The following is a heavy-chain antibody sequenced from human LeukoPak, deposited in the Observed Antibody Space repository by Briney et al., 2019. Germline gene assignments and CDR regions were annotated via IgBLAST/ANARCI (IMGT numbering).Heavy chain of an antibody. Sequence: PSETLSLTCTVSDGSISSYYWSWIRQPAGKGLEWIGRVYASGSTNYNPSLKSRVTISVDTSKNQFSLKLSSVTAADTAVYYCARVRYSSFAHYYYYMDVWGKGTTVTVSS. CDR1: DGSISSYY. CDR3: ARVRYSSFAHYYYYMDV. D-gene: IGHD6-13*01. J-gene: IGHJ6*03. V-gene: IGHV4-4*07. CDR2: VYASGST.